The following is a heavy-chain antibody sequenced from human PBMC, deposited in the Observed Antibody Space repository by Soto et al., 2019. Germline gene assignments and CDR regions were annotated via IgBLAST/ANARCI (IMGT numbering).Heavy chain of an antibody. CDR1: GGSISSYY. Sequence: SETLSLTCTVSGGSISSYYWSWIRQPPGKGLEWIGYIYYSGSTNYNPSLKSRVTISVDTSKNQFSLKLSSVTAADTAVYYCARLLGYDRGGAFECYFDYWSQGTLVTVSS. CDR3: ARLLGYDRGGAFECYFDY. V-gene: IGHV4-59*08. CDR2: IYYSGST. D-gene: IGHD5-12*01. J-gene: IGHJ4*02.